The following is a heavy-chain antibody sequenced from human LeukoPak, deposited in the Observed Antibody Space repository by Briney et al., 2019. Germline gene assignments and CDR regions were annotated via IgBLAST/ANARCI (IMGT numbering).Heavy chain of an antibody. CDR1: GHSTTRSYY. Sequence: SETLSLTCGISGHSTTRSYYWAWFRHSPGKGPELIATFFHSEKSFYNASFESRVIMSLDTSKSQFSLNLTSMTAADAAVYYCARVLPVPSLLVSWGQGTHVTVSS. V-gene: IGHV4-38-2*01. CDR3: ARVLPVPSLLVS. J-gene: IGHJ4*02. CDR2: FFHSEKS. D-gene: IGHD3-10*02.